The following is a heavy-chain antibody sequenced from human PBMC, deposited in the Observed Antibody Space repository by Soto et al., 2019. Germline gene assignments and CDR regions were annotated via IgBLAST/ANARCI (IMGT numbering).Heavy chain of an antibody. D-gene: IGHD2-21*01. J-gene: IGHJ5*02. CDR1: GYTFTIYY. CDR2: INPSVGRT. V-gene: IGHV1-46*01. Sequence: QVQLVQSGAEVKKPGASVKVSCKASGYTFTIYYIHWVRQAPGQGLEWMGIINPSVGRTSYAQKFKDRITITRDTSTSTVYMELRSLTSEDTAVYYCAGAPVDNVISDSWGQGTLVTVSS. CDR3: AGAPVDNVISDS.